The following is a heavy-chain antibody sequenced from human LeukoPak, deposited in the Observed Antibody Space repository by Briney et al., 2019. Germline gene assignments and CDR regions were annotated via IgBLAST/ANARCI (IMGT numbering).Heavy chain of an antibody. J-gene: IGHJ5*02. CDR1: GGSISSYY. D-gene: IGHD4-17*01. Sequence: SETLSLTCTVSGGSISSYYWNWIRQPPGKGLEWIGEINHSGSTNYNPSLKSRVTISVDTSKNQFSLKLSSVTAADTAVYYCARGDYGDYGSWGQGTLVTVSS. CDR2: INHSGST. CDR3: ARGDYGDYGS. V-gene: IGHV4-34*01.